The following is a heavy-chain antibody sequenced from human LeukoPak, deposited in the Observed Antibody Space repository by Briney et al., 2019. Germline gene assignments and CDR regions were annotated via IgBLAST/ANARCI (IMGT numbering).Heavy chain of an antibody. D-gene: IGHD1-26*01. CDR1: GYTSTSYG. J-gene: IGHJ4*02. V-gene: IGHV1-18*01. Sequence: ASVKVSCKASGYTSTSYGISWVRQAPGQGLEWMGWISAYNGNTNYAQKLQGRVTMTTDTSTSTAYMELRSLRSDDTAVYYCARRWELPLLWDYWGQGTLVTVSS. CDR3: ARRWELPLLWDY. CDR2: ISAYNGNT.